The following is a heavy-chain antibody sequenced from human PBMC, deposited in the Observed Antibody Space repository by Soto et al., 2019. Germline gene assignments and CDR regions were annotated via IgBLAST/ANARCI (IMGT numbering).Heavy chain of an antibody. V-gene: IGHV1-69*01. Sequence: QVQLVQSGAEVKKPGSSVTVSCKASGGIFSTYAISWLRQAPGQGLEWMGGIIPLFGTPNYAQRCQCRVTITADESTSTAYIELSILGSEDTAVYYCARDRDDYGSGNYYNRFDFWGQGTLVTVSS. CDR3: ARDRDDYGSGNYYNRFDF. CDR2: IIPLFGTP. CDR1: GGIFSTYA. D-gene: IGHD3-10*01. J-gene: IGHJ4*02.